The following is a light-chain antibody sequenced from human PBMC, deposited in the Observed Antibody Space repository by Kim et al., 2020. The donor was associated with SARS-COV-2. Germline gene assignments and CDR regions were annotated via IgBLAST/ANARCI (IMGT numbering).Light chain of an antibody. V-gene: IGLV3-21*04. CDR1: NLGRKS. Sequence: VAAGKPVRISCGGNNLGRKSVHWYQQKPGPAQVLVIYYASERPSGIPERFSGSNPGNTATLTISRVEAGDEADYYCQVCDSSSGGVFGGGTQLTVL. CDR2: YAS. J-gene: IGLJ2*01. CDR3: QVCDSSSGGV.